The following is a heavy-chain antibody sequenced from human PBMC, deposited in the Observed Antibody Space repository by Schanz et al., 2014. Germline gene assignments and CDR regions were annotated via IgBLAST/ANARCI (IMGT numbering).Heavy chain of an antibody. J-gene: IGHJ4*02. CDR1: GGTFNSYA. CDR3: ARGPPSGTVFVFGIKYFDY. CDR2: INPNSGDT. V-gene: IGHV1-2*04. Sequence: KVSCKVSGGTFNSYAISWVRQAAGQGLEWMGSINPNSGDTNYAQKFQVWVTMTRDTSISTAYMELSRLRSDDTAVYFCARGPPSGTVFVFGIKYFDYCGKGTLVNVSS. D-gene: IGHD4-17*01.